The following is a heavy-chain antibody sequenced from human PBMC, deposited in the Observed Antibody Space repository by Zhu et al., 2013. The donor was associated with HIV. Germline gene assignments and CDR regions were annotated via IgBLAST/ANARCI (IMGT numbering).Heavy chain of an antibody. D-gene: IGHD2-2*01. CDR3: TRGNLPAARAPEDY. J-gene: IGHJ4*02. CDR2: IRSKAYGGTT. V-gene: IGHV3-49*03. CDR1: GFTFGDYA. Sequence: EVQLVESGGGLVQPGRSLRLSCTASGFTFGDYAMSWFRQAPGKGLEWVGFIRSKAYGGTTEYAASVKGRFTISRDDSKSIAYLQMNSLKTEDTAVYYCTRGNLPAARAPEDYWGQGTLVTVSS.